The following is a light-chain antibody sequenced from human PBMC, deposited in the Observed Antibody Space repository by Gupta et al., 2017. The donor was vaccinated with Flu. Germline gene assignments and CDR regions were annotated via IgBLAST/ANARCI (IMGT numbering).Light chain of an antibody. V-gene: IGLV2-14*01. Sequence: HSALTQPASVSGSPGQSNNLPCTGTSSDVGAYNYVSWYQQHPGEAPILMIYEVSYWPSGISNRFSGSKSGNTASLTISGLRAEDEADYYCSSYTGSGTVFGGGTKVAVL. CDR1: SSDVGAYNY. CDR3: SSYTGSGTV. CDR2: EVS. J-gene: IGLJ3*02.